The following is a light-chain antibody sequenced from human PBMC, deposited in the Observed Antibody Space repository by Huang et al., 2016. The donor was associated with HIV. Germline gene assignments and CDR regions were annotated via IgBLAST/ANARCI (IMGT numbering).Light chain of an antibody. Sequence: IRMTQSPSSLSASTGDRVTITCRANQHINNFLAWYQQRPGSVPKLLIYAASTLQSGVPSRFSGNGSGTDFTLTIGCLHSEDVATYYCQQYDIHPLTFGPGTRVDIK. CDR3: QQYDIHPLT. J-gene: IGKJ3*01. V-gene: IGKV1-8*01. CDR2: AAS. CDR1: QHINNF.